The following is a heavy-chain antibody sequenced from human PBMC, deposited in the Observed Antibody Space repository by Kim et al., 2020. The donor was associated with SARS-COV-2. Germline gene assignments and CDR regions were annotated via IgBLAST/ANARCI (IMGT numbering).Heavy chain of an antibody. J-gene: IGHJ4*02. CDR3: AKLGWLRSNFDY. D-gene: IGHD5-12*01. V-gene: IGHV3-23*01. Sequence: YYAGSVKGRFTICRDNSKNTLYLQMNRLRAEDTAVYYCAKLGWLRSNFDYWGQGTLVTVSS.